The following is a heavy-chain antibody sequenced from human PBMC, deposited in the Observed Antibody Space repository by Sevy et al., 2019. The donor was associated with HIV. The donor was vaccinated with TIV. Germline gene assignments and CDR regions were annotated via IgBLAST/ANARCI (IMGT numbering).Heavy chain of an antibody. CDR2: TYYKSKWYN. D-gene: IGHD3-10*01. Sequence: SQTLSLTCAISGDSVSTYSAAWNWIRQSPSRGLEWLGRTYYKSKWYNDYALSVKSRISITPETTKNQISLLLNSVTPEDTAVYYCARESRWFFFHFDYWGQGTLVTVSS. J-gene: IGHJ4*02. CDR3: ARESRWFFFHFDY. V-gene: IGHV6-1*01. CDR1: GDSVSTYSAA.